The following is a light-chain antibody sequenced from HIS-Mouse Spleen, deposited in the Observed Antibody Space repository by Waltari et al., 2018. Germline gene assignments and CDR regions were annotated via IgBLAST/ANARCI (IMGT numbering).Light chain of an antibody. CDR3: QQYGSSPPYT. Sequence: EIVLTQSPGTLSLSPGVSATLSCRASQSVSSSYLAWYQQKPGQATRLLIYGASSRATGIPDRFSGSGSGTDFTLTISRLEPEDFAVYYCQQYGSSPPYTFGQGTKLEIK. V-gene: IGKV3-20*01. CDR2: GAS. J-gene: IGKJ2*01. CDR1: QSVSSSY.